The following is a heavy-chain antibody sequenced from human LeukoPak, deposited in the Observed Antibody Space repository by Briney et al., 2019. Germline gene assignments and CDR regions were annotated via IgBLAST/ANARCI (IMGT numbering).Heavy chain of an antibody. V-gene: IGHV1-69*04. J-gene: IGHJ6*02. CDR1: GGTFSSYA. D-gene: IGHD2-21*02. Sequence: ASVMVSCKASGGTFSSYAISWVRQAPGQGLEWMGRIIPIFGIANHAQKFQGRVTITADKSTSKAYMELSSLRSEDTAVYYCATRKCGGDCYSDYYYGMDVWGQGTTVTVSS. CDR2: IIPIFGIA. CDR3: ATRKCGGDCYSDYYYGMDV.